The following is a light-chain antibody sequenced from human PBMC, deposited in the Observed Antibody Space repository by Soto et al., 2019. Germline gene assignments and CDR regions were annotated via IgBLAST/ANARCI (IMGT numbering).Light chain of an antibody. CDR3: QQSYSTPPT. J-gene: IGKJ1*01. Sequence: DIKMTQSPSSLSASVGDRVTITCRASQYISNYLNWYQQKSGTAPNLLIHTASTLQSGVPSSFSGRGSGPDFTLTISSVQPDDFAIYFCQQSYSTPPTFGQGTTLEIK. CDR2: TAS. CDR1: QYISNY. V-gene: IGKV1-39*01.